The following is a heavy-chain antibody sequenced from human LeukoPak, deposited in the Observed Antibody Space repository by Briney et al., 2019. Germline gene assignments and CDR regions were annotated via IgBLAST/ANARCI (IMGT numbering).Heavy chain of an antibody. CDR3: AREYNWNYF. D-gene: IGHD1-7*01. Sequence: GGSLRLSCSASGFTFSDYYMNWIRQAPGKGLEWVSYISGSGSPIYYADSVKGRFTISRDNAKNSLYLQMNSLRAEDTAVYYCAREYNWNYFWGQGTLVTVSS. CDR2: ISGSGSPI. J-gene: IGHJ4*02. V-gene: IGHV3-11*01. CDR1: GFTFSDYY.